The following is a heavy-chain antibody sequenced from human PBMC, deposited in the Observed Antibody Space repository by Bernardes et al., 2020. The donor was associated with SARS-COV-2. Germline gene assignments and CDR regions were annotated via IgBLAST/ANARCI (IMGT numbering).Heavy chain of an antibody. CDR3: SRGGDDYSIF. D-gene: IGHD4-4*01. Sequence: GGSLRLSRTASGFTFGDHAMSWFRQAPGKGLEWVGFIRSKPYGGTTGYAASVRGRFTISRDDSKSIAYLQMNSLKSEDTAVYYCSRGGDDYSIFWGQGTLVTVSS. CDR2: IRSKPYGGTT. J-gene: IGHJ4*02. V-gene: IGHV3-49*03. CDR1: GFTFGDHA.